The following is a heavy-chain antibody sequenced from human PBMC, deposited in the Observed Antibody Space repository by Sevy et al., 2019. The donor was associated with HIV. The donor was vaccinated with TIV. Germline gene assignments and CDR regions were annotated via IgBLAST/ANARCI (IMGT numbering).Heavy chain of an antibody. D-gene: IGHD3-10*01. CDR1: GLTVSNNY. J-gene: IGHJ4*02. V-gene: IGHV3-53*01. CDR2: IYSGGDT. CDR3: ARDAPYYGSGSYYVD. Sequence: GESLKISCAASGLTVSNNYMTWVRQAPGKGLEWVSVIYSGGDTFYADSVKGRFTISRDNSKNTSYLQMNSLRADETAVYYCARDAPYYGSGSYYVDWGQGTLVTVSS.